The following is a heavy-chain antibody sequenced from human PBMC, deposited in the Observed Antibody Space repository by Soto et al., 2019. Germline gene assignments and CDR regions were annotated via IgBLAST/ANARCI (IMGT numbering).Heavy chain of an antibody. CDR1: GFTVSDTY. Sequence: EVQLMESGGGLVQPGGSLRLSCAASGFTVSDTYMTWVRQAPGKGLEWVSIIYSGGNTYYADSVKGRFTISIDNSNNSIYLHMSSLRVDDTAVYYCARDGQERTEKGHYYYIGLDVWGQGTTVTVSS. CDR2: IYSGGNT. J-gene: IGHJ6*02. CDR3: ARDGQERTEKGHYYYIGLDV. V-gene: IGHV3-53*01.